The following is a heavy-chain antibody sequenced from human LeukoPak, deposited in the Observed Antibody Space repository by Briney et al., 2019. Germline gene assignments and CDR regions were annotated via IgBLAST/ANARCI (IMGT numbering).Heavy chain of an antibody. CDR1: GGSISSSSYY. Sequence: SETLSLTCTVSGGSISSSSYYWGWIRQPPGRGLEWIGSIYYSGSTYYNPSLKSRVTISVDTSKNQFSLKLSSVTAADTAVYYCARRTLTGYYSDLYYFDYWGQGTLVTVSS. V-gene: IGHV4-39*01. CDR3: ARRTLTGYYSDLYYFDY. CDR2: IYYSGST. D-gene: IGHD3-9*01. J-gene: IGHJ4*02.